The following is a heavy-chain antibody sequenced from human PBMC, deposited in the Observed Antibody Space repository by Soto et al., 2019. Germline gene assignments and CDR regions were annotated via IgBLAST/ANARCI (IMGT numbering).Heavy chain of an antibody. J-gene: IGHJ4*02. CDR1: GVTFCSYA. CDR2: ISSNGGST. V-gene: IGHV3-64D*06. Sequence: PGGSRRLSGSASGVTFCSYAMHCFRQAPGKGLEYVSAISSNGGSTYYADSVKGRFTISRDNSKNTLYLQMSSLRAEDTAVYYCVTPAPNVGYYDSSGLGFDYWGQGT. CDR3: VTPAPNVGYYDSSGLGFDY. D-gene: IGHD3-22*01.